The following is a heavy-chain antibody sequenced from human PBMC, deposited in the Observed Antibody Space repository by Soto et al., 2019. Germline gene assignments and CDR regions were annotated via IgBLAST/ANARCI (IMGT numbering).Heavy chain of an antibody. V-gene: IGHV4-34*01. CDR3: ARGRGRIFDY. Sequence: QVQLQQWGAGLLKPSETLSLTCAVNGGSFSGYYWNWIRQPPGKGLEWIGEINHSGSTNYNPSLKSRVTISVDTSKNQFSLKLSSVTAADTAVYYCARGRGRIFDYWGQGTLVTVSS. CDR1: GGSFSGYY. D-gene: IGHD3-10*01. J-gene: IGHJ4*02. CDR2: INHSGST.